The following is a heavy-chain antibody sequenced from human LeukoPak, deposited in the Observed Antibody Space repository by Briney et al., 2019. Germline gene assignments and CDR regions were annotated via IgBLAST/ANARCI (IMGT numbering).Heavy chain of an antibody. J-gene: IGHJ2*01. V-gene: IGHV3-43*02. D-gene: IGHD4-17*01. CDR3: AKVRSTVTYFWYFDT. CDR1: GFDLDDYA. Sequence: GGSLRLSCAASGFDLDDYAVHWVRQTPGKGREWVSLISGDGYSTYYADSVKGRFTISRDHSKNSLYLQMSSLRSEDTALYYCAKVRSTVTYFWYFDTWGRGTLVTVSS. CDR2: ISGDGYST.